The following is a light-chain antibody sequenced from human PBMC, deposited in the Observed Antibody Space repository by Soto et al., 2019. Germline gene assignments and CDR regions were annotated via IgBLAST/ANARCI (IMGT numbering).Light chain of an antibody. V-gene: IGLV2-23*01. Sequence: QSALTQPASVSGSPGQSITISCTGPSGDVLSYDGVSWYQHHPGKAPKLLIYEGTKRPSGVSDRFSGPKSGHMASLTISGLQSEDEADYYCCLYAYDNGWPFGGGTQLTVL. J-gene: IGLJ2*01. CDR2: EGT. CDR3: CLYAYDNGWP. CDR1: SGDVLSYDG.